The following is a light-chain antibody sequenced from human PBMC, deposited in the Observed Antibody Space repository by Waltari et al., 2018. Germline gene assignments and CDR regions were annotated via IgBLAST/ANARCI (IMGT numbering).Light chain of an antibody. V-gene: IGLV1-40*01. Sequence: QSVLTQPPSLSRAPGQRVTISCTGSSSNTGAGFDVHWYHHLTGTAPKLLILGNNNRPSGVPDRFSASKSGASASLAITGLQSEDEAVYYCQSYDSRLSVVVFGGGTKLTVL. CDR1: SSNTGAGFD. J-gene: IGLJ2*01. CDR2: GNN. CDR3: QSYDSRLSVVV.